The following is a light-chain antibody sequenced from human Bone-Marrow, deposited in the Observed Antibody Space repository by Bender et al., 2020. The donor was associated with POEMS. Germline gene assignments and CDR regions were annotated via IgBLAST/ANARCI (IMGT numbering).Light chain of an antibody. CDR2: EVN. Sequence: QSALTQPASVSGSPGQSITISCTGTTTDVGNYNLVSWYQQYPGKAPKLLIYEVNKRPSGVSNRFSGSKSGNTASLTVSGLQAEDEADYYCCSYAGSNVVFGGGAKVTVL. CDR3: CSYAGSNVV. V-gene: IGLV2-23*02. CDR1: TTDVGNYNL. J-gene: IGLJ2*01.